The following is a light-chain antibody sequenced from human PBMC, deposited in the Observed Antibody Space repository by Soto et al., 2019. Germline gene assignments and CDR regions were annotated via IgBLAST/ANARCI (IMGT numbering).Light chain of an antibody. CDR3: QQYGTSPPT. Sequence: EIVLTQSPGTLSLSPGERPSLSCRASESVSSSYLAWYQQKPGQAPRLLIYGASSRATGLPDRFSGSGSGTDFTLTISRLEPEDFAVYNCQQYGTSPPTFGQGTKVDIK. CDR2: GAS. V-gene: IGKV3-20*01. J-gene: IGKJ1*01. CDR1: ESVSSSY.